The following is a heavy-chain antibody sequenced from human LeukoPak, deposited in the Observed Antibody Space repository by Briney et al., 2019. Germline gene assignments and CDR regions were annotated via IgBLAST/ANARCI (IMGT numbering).Heavy chain of an antibody. CDR1: GGSISSGGYL. V-gene: IGHV4-31*03. D-gene: IGHD4-17*01. CDR2: IFYSGTT. Sequence: SETLSLTCTVSGGSISSGGYLWRWMRQHPGKGLEWIGNIFYSGTTYYNPSHKSRVTTSVVTSKNQFSLKLNSVTAADTAVYYCASGIYGGPDYWGQGTLVTVSS. CDR3: ASGIYGGPDY. J-gene: IGHJ4*02.